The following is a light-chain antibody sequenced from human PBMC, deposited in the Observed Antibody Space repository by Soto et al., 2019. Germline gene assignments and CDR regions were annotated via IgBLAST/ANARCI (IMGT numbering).Light chain of an antibody. J-gene: IGKJ4*01. CDR2: GAS. CDR1: ENIGGT. Sequence: EIVMTQSPATLSVSPGETATLSCRASENIGGTLAWYQQKPGQAPRLLFYGASARATGTPVRFSGSGSGTEFTLTISSRQSEDSAVYYCQQFHNWPPLTFGGGTKVEI. V-gene: IGKV3-15*01. CDR3: QQFHNWPPLT.